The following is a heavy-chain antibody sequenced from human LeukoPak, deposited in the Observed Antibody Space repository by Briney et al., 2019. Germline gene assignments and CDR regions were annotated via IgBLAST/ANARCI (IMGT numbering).Heavy chain of an antibody. V-gene: IGHV3-30*02. Sequence: GGSLRLSCAASGFTFSSYGMHWVRQAPGKGLEWVAFIRYDGSNKYYADSVKGRFTISRDNSKNTLYLQMNSLRAEDTAVYYCAKEKRSITGTLDYWGQGTLVTVSS. CDR1: GFTFSSYG. D-gene: IGHD1-20*01. CDR2: IRYDGSNK. J-gene: IGHJ4*02. CDR3: AKEKRSITGTLDY.